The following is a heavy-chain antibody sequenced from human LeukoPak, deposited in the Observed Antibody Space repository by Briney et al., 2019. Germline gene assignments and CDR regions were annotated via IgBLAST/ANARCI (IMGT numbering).Heavy chain of an antibody. CDR3: ARGGSSIAAPYYFDY. CDR2: INHSGST. J-gene: IGHJ4*02. Sequence: SGTLSLTCAVYGGSFSGYYWSWIRQPPGKGLEWIGEINHSGSTNYNPSLKSRVTISVDTSKNQFSLKLSSVTAADTAVYYCARGGSSIAAPYYFDYWGQGTLVTVSS. V-gene: IGHV4-34*01. CDR1: GGSFSGYY. D-gene: IGHD6-6*01.